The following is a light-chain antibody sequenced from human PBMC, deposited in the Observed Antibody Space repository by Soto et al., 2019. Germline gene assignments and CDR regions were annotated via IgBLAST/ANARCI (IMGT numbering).Light chain of an antibody. J-gene: IGLJ2*01. CDR2: EVS. V-gene: IGLV2-8*01. Sequence: QSALTQPPSASGSPGQSVTISCTGTSSDAGGYDYVSWYQQHPGKAPKLLIYEVSKRPSGVPDRFSGSKSGNTASLTVSGLQAEDEADYYCSSFAGSNNVLFGGGTKVTVL. CDR1: SSDAGGYDY. CDR3: SSFAGSNNVL.